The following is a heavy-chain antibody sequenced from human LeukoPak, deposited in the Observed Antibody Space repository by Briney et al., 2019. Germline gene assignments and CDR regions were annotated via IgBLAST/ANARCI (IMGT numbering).Heavy chain of an antibody. CDR1: GYTFTSYD. D-gene: IGHD2-2*01. Sequence: ASVKVSCKASGYTFTSYDIDWVRQATGQGLEWMGWMNPNSGNTGYAQKFQGRVTMTRNTSISTAYMEPSSLRSEDTAAYYCARGPSPALYYYYYMDVWGKGTTVTVSS. CDR3: ARGPSPALYYYYYMDV. V-gene: IGHV1-8*01. CDR2: MNPNSGNT. J-gene: IGHJ6*03.